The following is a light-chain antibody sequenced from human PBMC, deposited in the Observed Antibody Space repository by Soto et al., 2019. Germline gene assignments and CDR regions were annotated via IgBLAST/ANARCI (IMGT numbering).Light chain of an antibody. CDR1: QSVGGN. CDR3: QQSGSSPLA. CDR2: GAS. Sequence: LSCRASQSVGGNVAWYQKIPGQPPTLLIFGASSRATGIADKFSGSGSGTDFNLTISGLETADFALYECQQSGSSPLAFGQGTRLEIK. J-gene: IGKJ5*01. V-gene: IGKV3-20*01.